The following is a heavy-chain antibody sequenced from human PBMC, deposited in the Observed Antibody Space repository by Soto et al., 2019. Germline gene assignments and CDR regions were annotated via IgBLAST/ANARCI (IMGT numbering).Heavy chain of an antibody. J-gene: IGHJ4*02. V-gene: IGHV3-30-3*01. D-gene: IGHD3-22*01. CDR1: VVTFSKYA. CDR3: ARTGYDRSGYFVEYYFDY. Sequence: PGESLKISCAASVVTFSKYAMDWFRQAVAGVLEWVAVISNDGSNPYYADSVKGRFTISRDNSKNTLYLQMNSLREEDTAVYYCARTGYDRSGYFVEYYFDYWGQGTLVTVSS. CDR2: ISNDGSNP.